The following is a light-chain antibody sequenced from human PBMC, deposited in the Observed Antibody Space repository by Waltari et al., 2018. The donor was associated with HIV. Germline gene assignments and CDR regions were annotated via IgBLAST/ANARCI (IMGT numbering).Light chain of an antibody. Sequence: QSALTQPPSASGSPGQPVTIACTGTSRDAGGYTYVSWYQQYPGKAPKLMIYEVTKRPSGVPDRFSGSKSGNTASLTVSGLQAEDEADYYCSSYAGSNNYVVFGGGTRLTVL. V-gene: IGLV2-8*01. J-gene: IGLJ2*01. CDR1: SRDAGGYTY. CDR2: EVT. CDR3: SSYAGSNNYVV.